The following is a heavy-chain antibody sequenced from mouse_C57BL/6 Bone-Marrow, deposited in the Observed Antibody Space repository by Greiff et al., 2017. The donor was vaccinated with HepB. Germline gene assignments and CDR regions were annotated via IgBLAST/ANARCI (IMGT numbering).Heavy chain of an antibody. CDR2: IDPETGGT. CDR1: GYTFTDYE. J-gene: IGHJ4*01. CDR3: TRHGSSPYYDARDY. Sequence: QVQLKQSGAELVRPGASVTLSCKASGYTFTDYEMHWVKQTPVHGLEWIGAIDPETGGTAYNQKFKGKAILTADKSSSTAYMELRSLTSEDSAVYYCTRHGSSPYYDARDYWGQGTSVTVSS. V-gene: IGHV1-15*01. D-gene: IGHD1-1*01.